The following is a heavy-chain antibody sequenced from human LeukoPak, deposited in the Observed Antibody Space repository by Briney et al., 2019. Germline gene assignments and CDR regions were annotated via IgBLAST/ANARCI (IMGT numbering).Heavy chain of an antibody. CDR1: GFTFSSYW. CDR3: ARVLHKRNYDSSDYYGY. Sequence: GGSLRLSCAASGFTFSSYWMHWARQAPGKGLVWVSGLNSDGSITGYVDSVKGRFTVSRDNAKNTLYLQMNTLRAEDTAVYYCARVLHKRNYDSSDYYGYWGQGTLVTVSS. J-gene: IGHJ4*02. D-gene: IGHD3-22*01. V-gene: IGHV3-74*01. CDR2: LNSDGSIT.